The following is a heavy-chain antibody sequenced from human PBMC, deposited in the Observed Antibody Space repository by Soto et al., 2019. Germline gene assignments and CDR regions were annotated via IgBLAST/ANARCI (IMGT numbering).Heavy chain of an antibody. Sequence: EVQLLDSGGGLVQPGGSLRLSCAPSGFTFSSYAMHWVRQAPGKGLEWVSTISGAALNTYYADSVKGRFTISRDSSKRTVYLQMNSLSAADTAVYYCAKDLWSGRGGGIDYWGQGTLVTVSS. CDR3: AKDLWSGRGGGIDY. V-gene: IGHV3-23*01. J-gene: IGHJ4*02. CDR2: ISGAALNT. D-gene: IGHD3-3*01. CDR1: GFTFSSYA.